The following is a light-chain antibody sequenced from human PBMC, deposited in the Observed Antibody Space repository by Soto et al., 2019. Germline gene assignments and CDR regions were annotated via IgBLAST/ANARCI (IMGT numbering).Light chain of an antibody. CDR3: QHYNSYSEA. Sequence: DIQMTQSPSTLSGSVGDRVTITCRASQTISSWLAWYQQKPGKAPTLLIYKASTLKSGVPSRFRGSGSGTEFTLTISSVQPDDFATYYCQHYNSYSEAFGQGTKVELK. CDR1: QTISSW. J-gene: IGKJ1*01. V-gene: IGKV1-5*03. CDR2: KAS.